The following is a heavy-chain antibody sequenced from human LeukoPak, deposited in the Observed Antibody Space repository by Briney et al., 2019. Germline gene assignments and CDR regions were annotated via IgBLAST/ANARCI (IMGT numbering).Heavy chain of an antibody. Sequence: PGRSLRLSCAASGFTFSSYGMHWVRQAPGKGLEWVAVISYDGSNKYYADSVKGRFTISRDNSKNTLYLQINSLRAEDTAVYYCAKDRVAVAGTFEYFDYWGQGTLVTVSS. J-gene: IGHJ4*02. D-gene: IGHD6-19*01. CDR3: AKDRVAVAGTFEYFDY. CDR2: ISYDGSNK. CDR1: GFTFSSYG. V-gene: IGHV3-30*18.